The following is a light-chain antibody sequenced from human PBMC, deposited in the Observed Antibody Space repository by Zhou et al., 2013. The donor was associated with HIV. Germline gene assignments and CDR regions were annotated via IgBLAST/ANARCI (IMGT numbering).Light chain of an antibody. CDR3: QKYDSVPRT. CDR1: QAIFNY. V-gene: IGKV1-27*01. Sequence: DIQMTQSPSSLSASVGDRVTISCRASQAIFNYLAWYQQKPGEVPNLLIYAASTLQSGVPSRFTGSGSGTEFTLTINDLQPEDVATYYCQKYDSVPRTFGPGTRVEIK. CDR2: AAS. J-gene: IGKJ1*01.